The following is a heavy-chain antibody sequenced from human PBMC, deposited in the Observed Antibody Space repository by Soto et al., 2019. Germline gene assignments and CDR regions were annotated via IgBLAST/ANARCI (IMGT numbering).Heavy chain of an antibody. CDR1: GFTFSSYG. CDR2: IWYDGSNK. Sequence: QVQLVESGGGVVQPGRSLRLSCAASGFTFSSYGMHWVRQAPGKGLEWVAVIWYDGSNKYYADSVKGRFTISRDNSKKTLYLQMNSLRAEDTAVYYCARDTPYFDWLPRDDAFDIWGQGTMVTVSS. J-gene: IGHJ3*02. D-gene: IGHD3-9*01. CDR3: ARDTPYFDWLPRDDAFDI. V-gene: IGHV3-33*01.